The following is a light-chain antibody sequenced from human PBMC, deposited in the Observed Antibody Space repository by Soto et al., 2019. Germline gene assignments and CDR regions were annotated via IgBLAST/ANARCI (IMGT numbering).Light chain of an antibody. J-gene: IGKJ4*01. V-gene: IGKV1-33*01. CDR3: KQYDNPL. CDR2: DAS. CDR1: QDISNY. Sequence: DIQMTQSPSSLSASVGDRVTITCQASQDISNYLNWYQQKPGKAPKLLIYDASNLETGVPSRFSGSGSGTDFTFTISSLQTEDIATYYCKQYDNPLFGGGTKVDIK.